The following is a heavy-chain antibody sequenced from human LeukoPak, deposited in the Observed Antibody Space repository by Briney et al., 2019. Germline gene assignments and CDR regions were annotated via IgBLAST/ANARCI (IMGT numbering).Heavy chain of an antibody. D-gene: IGHD2-2*01. CDR2: INTDGSES. CDR3: AKSWCETICYGIYD. V-gene: IGHV3-74*03. Sequence: PGGSLRLSCVASGFTFSSYWMHWVRQAPGKGLVWVSRINTDGSESTYADSVKGRFTISRDNAKNTLYLQMNSLRAEDTAVYYCAKSWCETICYGIYDWGQGTLVTVSS. CDR1: GFTFSSYW. J-gene: IGHJ4*02.